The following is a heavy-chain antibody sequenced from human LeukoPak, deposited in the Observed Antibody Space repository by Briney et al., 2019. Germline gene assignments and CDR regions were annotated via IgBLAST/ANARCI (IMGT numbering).Heavy chain of an antibody. Sequence: SVKVSCKASGGTFSSYAISWVRQAPGQGLEWMGGIIPIFGTANYAQKFQGRVTITADKSTSTAYMELSSLRSEDTAVYYCAREVVDYDSSGYYYLSYYYMDVWGKGTTVTVSS. CDR3: AREVVDYDSSGYYYLSYYYMDV. D-gene: IGHD3-22*01. CDR1: GGTFSSYA. V-gene: IGHV1-69*06. CDR2: IIPIFGTA. J-gene: IGHJ6*03.